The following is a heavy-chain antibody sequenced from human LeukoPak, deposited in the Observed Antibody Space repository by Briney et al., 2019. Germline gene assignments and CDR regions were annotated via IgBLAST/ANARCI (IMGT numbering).Heavy chain of an antibody. CDR1: GYTFTGYN. CDR3: ARDTAEQWEQLGIDY. CDR2: ISAYNGNT. Sequence: GASVKVSCKASGYTFTGYNMRWVRQAPGQGLEWMGWISAYNGNTNYAQKLQGRVTMTTDTSTSTAYMELRSLRSDDTAVYYCARDTAEQWEQLGIDYWGQGTLVTVSS. D-gene: IGHD1-26*01. V-gene: IGHV1-18*04. J-gene: IGHJ4*02.